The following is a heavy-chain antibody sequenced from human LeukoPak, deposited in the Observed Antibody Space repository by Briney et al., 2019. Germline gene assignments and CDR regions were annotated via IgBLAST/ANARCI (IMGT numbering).Heavy chain of an antibody. D-gene: IGHD2-2*01. CDR1: GFTFSRYA. CDR2: ISYDGSDE. J-gene: IGHJ3*02. CDR3: AREKVPCTSISCDALDI. Sequence: GGSLRLSCVASGFTFSRYAVYWVRQAPGRGLEWVAVISYDGSDEYYADSVKGRFTISRDNSKNTLYLQMNSLRVEDTALYYCAREKVPCTSISCDALDIWGQGTMVTVSS. V-gene: IGHV3-30-3*01.